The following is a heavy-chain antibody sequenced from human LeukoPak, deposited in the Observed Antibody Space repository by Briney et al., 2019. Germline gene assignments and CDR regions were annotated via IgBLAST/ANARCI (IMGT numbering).Heavy chain of an antibody. Sequence: PSETLSLTCTVSGGSISSSSYYWGWIRQPPGKGLEWIGSIYYSGSTNYNPSLKSRVTMSVDTSNNQFSLKLNSVTAADTAVYYCVRDEGAAAGRAFDIRGQGTMVTVSS. V-gene: IGHV4-39*07. CDR3: VRDEGAAAGRAFDI. J-gene: IGHJ3*02. CDR1: GGSISSSSYY. D-gene: IGHD6-13*01. CDR2: IYYSGST.